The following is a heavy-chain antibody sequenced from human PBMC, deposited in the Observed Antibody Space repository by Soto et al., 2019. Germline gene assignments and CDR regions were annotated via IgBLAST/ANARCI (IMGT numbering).Heavy chain of an antibody. D-gene: IGHD2-2*02. Sequence: GGSLRLSCAASGFTFSSYGMHWVRQAPGKGLEWVAVISYDGGNKYYADSVKGRFTISRDNSKNTLYLQMNSLRPEDTAVYYCAKDQRYSSSTRWYTGWYYYYGMDVWGQGTTVTVSS. CDR1: GFTFSSYG. CDR3: AKDQRYSSSTRWYTGWYYYYGMDV. V-gene: IGHV3-30*18. CDR2: ISYDGGNK. J-gene: IGHJ6*02.